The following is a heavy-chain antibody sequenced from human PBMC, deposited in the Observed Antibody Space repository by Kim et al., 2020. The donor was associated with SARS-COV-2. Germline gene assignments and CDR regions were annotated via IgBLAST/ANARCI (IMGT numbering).Heavy chain of an antibody. CDR3: ARGSYYDFWSGVHNGRVFDY. J-gene: IGHJ4*02. CDR2: MNPNSGNT. Sequence: ASVKVSCKASGYTFTSYDINWVRQATGQGLEWMGWMNPNSGNTGYAQKFQGRVTMTRNTSISTAYMELSSLRSEDTAVYYCARGSYYDFWSGVHNGRVFDYWGQGTLVTVSS. CDR1: GYTFTSYD. V-gene: IGHV1-8*01. D-gene: IGHD3-3*01.